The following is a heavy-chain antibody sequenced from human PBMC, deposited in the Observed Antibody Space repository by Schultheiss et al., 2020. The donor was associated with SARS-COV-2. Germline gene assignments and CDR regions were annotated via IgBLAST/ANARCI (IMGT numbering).Heavy chain of an antibody. V-gene: IGHV4-38-2*02. D-gene: IGHD2-8*01. CDR1: GYSISSGYY. J-gene: IGHJ6*02. Sequence: SETLSLTCTVSGYSISSGYYWSWIRQPPGKGLEWIGEINHSGSTNYNPSLKSRVTISVDTSKNQFSLKLSSVTAADTAVYYCARAYAIRDYYYYGMDVWGQGTTVTVS. CDR3: ARAYAIRDYYYYGMDV. CDR2: INHSGST.